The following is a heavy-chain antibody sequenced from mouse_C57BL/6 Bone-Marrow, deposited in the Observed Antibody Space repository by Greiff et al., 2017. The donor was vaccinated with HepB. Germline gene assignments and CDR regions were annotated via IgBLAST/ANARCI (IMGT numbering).Heavy chain of an antibody. CDR3: ARWGVVASYYAMDY. D-gene: IGHD1-1*01. Sequence: VQLQQSGAELVKPGASVKISCKASGYAFSSYWMNWVKQRPGKGLEWIGQIYPGDGDTNYNGKFKGKATLTADKSSSTAYMQLSSLTSDDSAVYFCARWGVVASYYAMDYWGQGTSVTVSS. J-gene: IGHJ4*01. V-gene: IGHV1-80*01. CDR1: GYAFSSYW. CDR2: IYPGDGDT.